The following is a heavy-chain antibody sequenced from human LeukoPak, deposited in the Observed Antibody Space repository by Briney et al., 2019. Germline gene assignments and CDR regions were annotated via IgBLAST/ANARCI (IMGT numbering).Heavy chain of an antibody. J-gene: IGHJ4*02. D-gene: IGHD3-10*01. V-gene: IGHV4-39*07. CDR3: ARDARVQKWFGEVIMTTTYYFDD. CDR2: IYYSGSA. Sequence: SETLSLTCAVSGGSISSSKYYWGWIRQPPGKGLEWIGSIYYSGSAYYNPSLKSRVTISVDTSKNQFSLKLSSVTAADTAVYYCARDARVQKWFGEVIMTTTYYFDDWGQGTLVTVSS. CDR1: GGSISSSKYY.